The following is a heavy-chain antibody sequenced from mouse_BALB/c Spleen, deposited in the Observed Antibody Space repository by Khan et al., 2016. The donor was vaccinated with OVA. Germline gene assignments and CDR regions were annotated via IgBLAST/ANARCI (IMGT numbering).Heavy chain of an antibody. CDR2: IYPGSGNT. CDR3: ARPTYCGSSSDTMDA. J-gene: IGHJ4*01. V-gene: IGHV1-63*02. CDR1: GYTFTNYW. Sequence: QVQLQQSGAELVRPGTSVKMSCKAAGYTFTNYWIGWVKQRPGHGLEWIGDIYPGSGNTNYNEKFKGKATLTADTSSSTAYMQLSSLTSEDSAIXYCARPTYCGSSSDTMDAWGQGTSATVSS. D-gene: IGHD1-1*01.